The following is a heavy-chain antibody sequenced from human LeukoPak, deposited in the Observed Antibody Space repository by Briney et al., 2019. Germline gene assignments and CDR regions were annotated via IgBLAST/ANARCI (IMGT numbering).Heavy chain of an antibody. J-gene: IGHJ6*03. CDR3: ARAQGGYLGPLARFDYYHYYMDV. CDR1: GGSISSSSYY. Sequence: SETLSLTCTVSGGSISSSSYYWGWIRQPPGKGLEWIGSIYYSGSTYYNPSLKSRVTISVDTSKNQFSLKLSSVTAADTAVYYCARAQGGYLGPLARFDYYHYYMDVWGKGTTVTVSS. V-gene: IGHV4-39*07. D-gene: IGHD2-2*03. CDR2: IYYSGST.